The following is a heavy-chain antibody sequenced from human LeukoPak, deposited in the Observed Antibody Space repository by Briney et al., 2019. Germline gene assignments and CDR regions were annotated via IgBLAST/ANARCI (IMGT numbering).Heavy chain of an antibody. Sequence: PSETLSLTCTVSGGSISSYYWSWIRQPPGKGLEWIGYISYSGSTNYNPSLKTRVTISVDTSKNQFSLKLSSVTAADTAVYYCASSVRKCSSTSCYLPNYYYYYMDVWGKGTTVTVSS. D-gene: IGHD2-2*01. CDR1: GGSISSYY. V-gene: IGHV4-59*01. CDR2: ISYSGST. CDR3: ASSVRKCSSTSCYLPNYYYYYMDV. J-gene: IGHJ6*03.